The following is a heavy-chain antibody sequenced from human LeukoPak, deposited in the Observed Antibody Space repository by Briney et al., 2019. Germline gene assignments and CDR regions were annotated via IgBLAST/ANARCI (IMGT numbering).Heavy chain of an antibody. CDR1: GFTFSSYA. J-gene: IGHJ5*02. Sequence: PGGSLRLSCAASGFTFSSYAMNWVRQAPGKGLEWVSGISGSGGSTYYADSVKGRFTISRDNSKNMLYLQMNSLRAEDTAVYYCAILLVPPFDPWGQGTLVTVSS. CDR3: AILLVPPFDP. D-gene: IGHD3-10*01. CDR2: ISGSGGST. V-gene: IGHV3-23*01.